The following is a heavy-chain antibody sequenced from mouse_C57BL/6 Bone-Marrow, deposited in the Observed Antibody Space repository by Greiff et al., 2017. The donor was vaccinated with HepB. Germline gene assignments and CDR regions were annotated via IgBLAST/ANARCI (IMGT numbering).Heavy chain of an antibody. Sequence: DVKLQESGPGLVKPSQSLSLTCSVSGYSITSGYYWNWIRQFPGNKLEWMGYISYDGSNNYNPSLKNRISITRDKSKNHFFLKLNSVTTEDTATYYCETMSTTDHYFDYWGQGTTLTVSS. V-gene: IGHV3-6*01. CDR3: ETMSTTDHYFDY. J-gene: IGHJ2*01. D-gene: IGHD2-4*01. CDR2: ISYDGSN. CDR1: GYSITSGYY.